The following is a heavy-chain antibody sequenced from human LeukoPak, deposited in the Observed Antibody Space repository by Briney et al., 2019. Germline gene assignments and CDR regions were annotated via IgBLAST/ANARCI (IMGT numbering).Heavy chain of an antibody. CDR3: GRGGGGGEYYFDY. V-gene: IGHV1-69*06. CDR1: GGTFSSYA. CDR2: IIPIFGTA. D-gene: IGHD2-21*01. J-gene: IGHJ4*02. Sequence: SVKASCKASGGTFSSYAISWVRQAPGQGLEWMGGIIPIFGTANYAQKFQGRVTITADKSTSTAYMELSSLRSEDTAVYYCGRGGGGGEYYFDYWGQGTLVTVSS.